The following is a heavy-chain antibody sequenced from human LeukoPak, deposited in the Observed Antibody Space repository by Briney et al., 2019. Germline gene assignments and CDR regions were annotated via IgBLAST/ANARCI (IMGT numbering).Heavy chain of an antibody. CDR3: AKDWASGNYFDY. CDR1: GFTASSYA. D-gene: IGHD1-14*01. J-gene: IGHJ4*02. Sequence: PGGSLRLSCAASGFTASSYALSWVRQAPGEGLEGVSAISSGGTTYYADSVKGRFTISRDDSKNTLYLQMNSLRAEDTAVYYCAKDWASGNYFDYWGQGTLVTVSS. V-gene: IGHV3-23*01. CDR2: ISSGGTT.